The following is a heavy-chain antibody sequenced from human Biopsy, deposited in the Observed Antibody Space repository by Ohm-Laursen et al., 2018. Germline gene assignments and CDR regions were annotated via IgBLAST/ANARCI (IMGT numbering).Heavy chain of an antibody. CDR2: IGSIDDST. J-gene: IGHJ4*02. Sequence: GSLRLSCAASGFNSRVYPMTWVRQAPGKGLEWVSTIGSIDDSTYYADSVKGRLIISRDNSKNTLYVQMNRLRVEDTAVYFCAKGLRGEVTTTFPDYWGQGALVTVSS. CDR3: AKGLRGEVTTTFPDY. CDR1: GFNSRVYP. V-gene: IGHV3-23*01. D-gene: IGHD4-11*01.